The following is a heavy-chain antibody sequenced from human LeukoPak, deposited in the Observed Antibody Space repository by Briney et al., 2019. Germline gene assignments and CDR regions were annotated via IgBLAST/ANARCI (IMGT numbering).Heavy chain of an antibody. CDR1: GGSISSSRYY. Sequence: KTSETLSLTCTVSGGSISSSRYYWGWIRQPPGKGLEWIVSIYYSGSTYYNLSLKRRVTVSVDASENQFSLNLRCVAAADTAVFFCVRTRLSDHIVPADERADNACDIWGGGRVVTVSS. D-gene: IGHD2-2*01. V-gene: IGHV4-39*07. J-gene: IGHJ3*02. CDR3: VRTRLSDHIVPADERADNACDI. CDR2: IYYSGST.